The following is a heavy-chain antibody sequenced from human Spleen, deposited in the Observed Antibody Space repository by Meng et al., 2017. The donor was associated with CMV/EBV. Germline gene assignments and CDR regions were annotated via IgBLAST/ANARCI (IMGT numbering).Heavy chain of an antibody. D-gene: IGHD2-2*01. CDR1: GFTFSSYS. V-gene: IGHV3-21*01. CDR2: ISSSSSYI. CDR3: AADCPSPFCTSSNCYFP. Sequence: GESLKISCAASGFTFSSYSMNWVRQAPGKGLEWVSSISSSSSYIYYADSVKGRFTISRDNAKNSLYLQMNSLRAEDTAVYYCAADCPSPFCTSSNCYFPWGQGTLVTVSS. J-gene: IGHJ5*02.